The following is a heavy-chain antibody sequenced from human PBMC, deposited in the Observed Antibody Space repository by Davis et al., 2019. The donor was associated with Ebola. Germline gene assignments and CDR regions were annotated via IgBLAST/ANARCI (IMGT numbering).Heavy chain of an antibody. V-gene: IGHV3-23*01. CDR2: ISGSGGST. CDR3: AKSGLSFGVVKYHYGMDV. D-gene: IGHD3-3*01. J-gene: IGHJ6*04. Sequence: GESLKISCAASGFTFSSYAMSWVRQAPGKGLEWVSAISGSGGSTYYADSVKGRFTISRDNSKNTLYLQMNSLRAEDTAVNYCAKSGLSFGVVKYHYGMDVWGKGTTVTVSS. CDR1: GFTFSSYA.